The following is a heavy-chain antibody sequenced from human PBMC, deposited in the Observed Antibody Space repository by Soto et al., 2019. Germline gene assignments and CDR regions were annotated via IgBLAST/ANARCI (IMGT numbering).Heavy chain of an antibody. V-gene: IGHV1-18*01. CDR2: ISAYNGNT. D-gene: IGHD2-2*01. CDR3: VRDVPLYCSSTSCHDDAFDI. CDR1: GYTFTSYG. J-gene: IGHJ3*02. Sequence: GASVKVSCKASGYTFTSYGISWVRQAPGQGLEWMGWISAYNGNTNYAQKLQGRVTMTTDTSTSTAYMELRSLRSDDTAVYYCVRDVPLYCSSTSCHDDAFDIWGQGTIVTVSS.